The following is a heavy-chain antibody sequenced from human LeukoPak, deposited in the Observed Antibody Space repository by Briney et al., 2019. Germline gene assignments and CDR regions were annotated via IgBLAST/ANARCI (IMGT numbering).Heavy chain of an antibody. CDR2: IFTSGST. V-gene: IGHV4-4*08. CDR1: GGSISSYY. Sequence: SETLSLTCTVSGGSISSYYWSWIRQPPGKGLEWIGRIFTSGSTNYNPSLKSRVTISVDTSKTQFSLKLSSVTAADTAVYYCARVGGINNWFDPWGQGTLVTVSS. CDR3: ARVGGINNWFDP. J-gene: IGHJ5*02. D-gene: IGHD3-16*01.